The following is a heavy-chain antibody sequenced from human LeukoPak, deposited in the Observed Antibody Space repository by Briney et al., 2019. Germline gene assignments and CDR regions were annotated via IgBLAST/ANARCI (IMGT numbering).Heavy chain of an antibody. V-gene: IGHV1-2*02. J-gene: IGHJ5*02. CDR3: ARVPKLSGWYEEDWFDP. D-gene: IGHD6-19*01. CDR2: INPNSGGT. Sequence: ASVKVSCKASGYTFTGYYIHWVRQAPGQGLEWMGWINPNSGGTNYAQKFQGRVTMTRDTSISTAYMELSRLRSDDTAVYYCARVPKLSGWYEEDWFDPWGQGTLVTVSS. CDR1: GYTFTGYY.